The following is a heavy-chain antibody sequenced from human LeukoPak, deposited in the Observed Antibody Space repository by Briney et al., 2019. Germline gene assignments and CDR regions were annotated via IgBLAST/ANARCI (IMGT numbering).Heavy chain of an antibody. CDR3: AKGLQLWYFDY. CDR1: GFTFSSYA. CDR2: ISYDGSNK. D-gene: IGHD5-18*01. J-gene: IGHJ4*02. V-gene: IGHV3-30-3*01. Sequence: GGSLRLSCAASGFTFSSYAMHWVRQAPGNGLEWVAVISYDGSNKYYADSVKGRFTISRDNSKNTLYLQMNSLRAEDTAVYYCAKGLQLWYFDYWGQGTLVTVSS.